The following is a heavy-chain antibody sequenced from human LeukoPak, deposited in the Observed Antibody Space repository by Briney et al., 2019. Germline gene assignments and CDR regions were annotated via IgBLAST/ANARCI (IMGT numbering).Heavy chain of an antibody. J-gene: IGHJ4*02. CDR3: ALEPPGLGYFDY. D-gene: IGHD1-1*01. V-gene: IGHV1-18*01. CDR2: ISAYNGNT. Sequence: GESLKISCKGSGYSFTSYGISWVRHAPGQGLEWMGWISAYNGNTNYAQKLQGRVTMTTDTSTSTAYMELRSLRSDDTAVYYCALEPPGLGYFDYWGQGTLVTVSS. CDR1: GYSFTSYG.